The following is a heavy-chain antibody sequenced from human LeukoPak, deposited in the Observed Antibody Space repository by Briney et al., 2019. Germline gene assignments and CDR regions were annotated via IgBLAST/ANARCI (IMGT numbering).Heavy chain of an antibody. Sequence: GGSLRLSCAASGFTFSSYAMHWVRQAPGKGLEWVAVISYDGSNKYYADSVKDRFTISRDNSKNTLYLQMNSLRAEDTAVYYCARVFRSRVGAFDIWGQGTMVTVSS. CDR2: ISYDGSNK. J-gene: IGHJ3*02. D-gene: IGHD2-15*01. CDR3: ARVFRSRVGAFDI. V-gene: IGHV3-30-3*01. CDR1: GFTFSSYA.